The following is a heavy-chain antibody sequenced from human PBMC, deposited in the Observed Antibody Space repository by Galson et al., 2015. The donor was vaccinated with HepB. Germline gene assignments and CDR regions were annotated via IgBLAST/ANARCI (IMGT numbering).Heavy chain of an antibody. V-gene: IGHV3-23*01. CDR2: ISGSGGST. CDR1: GFTFSSYA. CDR3: ASHPPFSNYDFWSGTVLGGFDY. Sequence: SLRLSCAASGFTFSSYAMSWVRQAPGKGLEWVSAISGSGGSTYYADSVKGRFTISRDNSKNTLYLQMNSLRAEDTAVYYCASHPPFSNYDFWSGTVLGGFDYWGQGTLVTVSS. J-gene: IGHJ4*02. D-gene: IGHD3-3*01.